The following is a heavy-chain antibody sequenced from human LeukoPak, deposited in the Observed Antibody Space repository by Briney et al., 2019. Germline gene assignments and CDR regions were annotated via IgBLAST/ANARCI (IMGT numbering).Heavy chain of an antibody. J-gene: IGHJ4*02. CDR3: ARGSGSFSGGFDY. CDR2: IWSDGTNK. V-gene: IGHV3-33*01. CDR1: VFTNSSYG. D-gene: IGHD1-26*01. Sequence: GGSLRLSCAASVFTNSSYGMHWVRQTPGKGLAGVTIIWSDGTNKYYADSVKGRFTISRDNSKNTLYLQMNSLRAEDTAVYYCARGSGSFSGGFDYWGQGTLVTVSS.